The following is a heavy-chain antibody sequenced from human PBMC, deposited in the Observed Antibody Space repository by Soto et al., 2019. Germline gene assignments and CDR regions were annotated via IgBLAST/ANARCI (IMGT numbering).Heavy chain of an antibody. CDR1: GFTFSTYG. CDR2: IWYDGSKK. Sequence: PGGSLRLSCAASGFTFSTYGMHWVRQAPGKGLEWVAVIWYDGSKKYYADSVKGRFTISRDNSKNTLYLQMNSLRAEDTAVYYCARILDTAGMDVWGQGTTVTVSS. J-gene: IGHJ6*02. CDR3: ARILDTAGMDV. V-gene: IGHV3-33*01. D-gene: IGHD5-18*01.